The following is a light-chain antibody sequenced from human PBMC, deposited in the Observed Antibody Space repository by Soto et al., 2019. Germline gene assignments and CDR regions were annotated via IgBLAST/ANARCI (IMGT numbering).Light chain of an antibody. Sequence: QAVVTQPPSVSGAPGQRVTIYCTGSSSNIGAGHALHWYQHLPGAAPKLLMYGNSDRPSGVPDRFSGSKSGTSASLAITGLQPEDEADYYCQSYDDSLSGWVFGGGTKLTVL. V-gene: IGLV1-40*01. J-gene: IGLJ3*02. CDR1: SSNIGAGHA. CDR3: QSYDDSLSGWV. CDR2: GNS.